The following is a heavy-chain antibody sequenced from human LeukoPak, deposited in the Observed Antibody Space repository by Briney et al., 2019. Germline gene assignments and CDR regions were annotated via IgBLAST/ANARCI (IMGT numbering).Heavy chain of an antibody. CDR3: ARAYYDSSGGPVS. CDR1: GFTFSSYG. J-gene: IGHJ5*02. D-gene: IGHD3-22*01. Sequence: PGRSLRLSCAASGFTFSSYGMHWVRQAPGKGLEWVAVISYDGSNKYYADSVKGRFTISRDNSKNTLYLQMNSLRAEDTAVYYCARAYYDSSGGPVSWGQGTLVTVSS. CDR2: ISYDGSNK. V-gene: IGHV3-30*03.